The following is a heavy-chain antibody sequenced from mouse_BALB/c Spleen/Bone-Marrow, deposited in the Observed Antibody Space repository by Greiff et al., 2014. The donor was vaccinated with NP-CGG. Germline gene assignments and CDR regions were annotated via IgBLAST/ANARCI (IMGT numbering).Heavy chain of an antibody. J-gene: IGHJ4*01. D-gene: IGHD2-1*01. CDR2: IDPAIGIT. Sequence: VQLKQSGAELVKPGASVKLSCTASGFNIKDTFMHWVKQRPEQGLEWNGRIDPAIGITKYDPKFKGKATITTDTSSNTAYLQLSSLTSEDTAVYYCASSGNYEGGAMDYWGQGTSVTVSS. CDR3: ASSGNYEGGAMDY. CDR1: GFNIKDTF. V-gene: IGHV14-3*02.